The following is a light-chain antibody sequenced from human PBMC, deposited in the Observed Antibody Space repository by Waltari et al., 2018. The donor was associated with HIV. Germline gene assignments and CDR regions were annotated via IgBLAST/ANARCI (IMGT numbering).Light chain of an antibody. CDR1: QSVSSN. CDR2: GAS. Sequence: EIGMTQSPATLSVSPGERATLSCRASQSVSSNLAWYQHKPGQAPRLLIYGASTRATGIPGRFSGSGSGTEFTLTISSLQSEDFAVYYCQQYNNWPYTFGQGTKLEIK. J-gene: IGKJ2*01. V-gene: IGKV3-15*01. CDR3: QQYNNWPYT.